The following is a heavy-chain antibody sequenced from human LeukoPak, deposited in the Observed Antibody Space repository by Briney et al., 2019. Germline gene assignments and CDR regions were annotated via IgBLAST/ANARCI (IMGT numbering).Heavy chain of an antibody. Sequence: QPGGSLRLSCAASGLTFSSYAMSWVRQAAGKGLEWVSVIYSSGNTYYADSVKGRFTISRDNSKNALYLQMNSLRAEDTAVYYCARGIAAALFDNWGQGTLVTVSS. J-gene: IGHJ4*02. V-gene: IGHV3-53*01. CDR3: ARGIAAALFDN. D-gene: IGHD6-13*01. CDR1: GLTFSSYA. CDR2: IYSSGNT.